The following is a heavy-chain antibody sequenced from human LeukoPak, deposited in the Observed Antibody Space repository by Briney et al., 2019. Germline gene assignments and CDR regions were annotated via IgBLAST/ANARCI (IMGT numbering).Heavy chain of an antibody. D-gene: IGHD5-12*01. V-gene: IGHV3-23*01. CDR2: ITASAAST. Sequence: GGSLGLSCEASGLTFSNYAMSWVRQAPGKGLEWVSTITASAASTYYTDSVRGRFTISRDNSKSTLYLQMSNLRAEDTAVYYCAKHFGASSGYAFDFWGQGTLVTVSS. CDR1: GLTFSNYA. J-gene: IGHJ4*02. CDR3: AKHFGASSGYAFDF.